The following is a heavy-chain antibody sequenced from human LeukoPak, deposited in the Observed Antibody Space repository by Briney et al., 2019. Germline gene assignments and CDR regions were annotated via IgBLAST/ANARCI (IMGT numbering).Heavy chain of an antibody. CDR3: ARTPRGHDYGDYGSY. D-gene: IGHD4-17*01. CDR2: ISGSGGST. Sequence: PGGSLRLSCAASGFTFSSYAMSWVRQAPGKGLEWVSAISGSGGSTYYADSVKGRFTISRDNAKNSLYLQMNSLRAEDTAVYYCARTPRGHDYGDYGSYWGQGTLVTVSS. V-gene: IGHV3-23*01. J-gene: IGHJ4*02. CDR1: GFTFSSYA.